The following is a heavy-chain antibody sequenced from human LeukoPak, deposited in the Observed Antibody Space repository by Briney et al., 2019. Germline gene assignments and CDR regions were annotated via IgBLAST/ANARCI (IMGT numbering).Heavy chain of an antibody. D-gene: IGHD3-22*01. CDR3: ARVAGGDYYDSSGYYYGSYYFDY. V-gene: IGHV3-20*04. Sequence: GGSLRLSCAASGFTFDDYGMSWVRQAPGKGLEWVSGINWNGGSTGYADSVKGRFTISRDNAKNSLYLQMNSLRAEDTALYYCARVAGGDYYDSSGYYYGSYYFDYWGQGTLVTVSS. CDR2: INWNGGST. CDR1: GFTFDDYG. J-gene: IGHJ4*02.